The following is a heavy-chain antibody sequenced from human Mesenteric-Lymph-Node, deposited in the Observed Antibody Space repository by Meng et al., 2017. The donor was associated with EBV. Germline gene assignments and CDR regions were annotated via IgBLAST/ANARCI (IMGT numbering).Heavy chain of an antibody. J-gene: IGHJ4*02. CDR3: ASNDNYRNDY. CDR1: SGSNSSGTYN. V-gene: IGHV4-31*03. D-gene: IGHD5-24*01. CDR2: IYYTGHT. Sequence: VQQEDSGPGLVKTSQTLSLTCTVASGSNSSGTYNWTWIPQHTGKGLVWIGYIYYTGHTYYNPSLRSRVTISIDTSKNQFSLSLHSVTAADTAVYYCASNDNYRNDYWGQGTLVTVSS.